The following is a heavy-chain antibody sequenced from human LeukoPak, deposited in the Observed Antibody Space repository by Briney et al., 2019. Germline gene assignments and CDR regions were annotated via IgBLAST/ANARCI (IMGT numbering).Heavy chain of an antibody. Sequence: SETLSLTCTVSGGSISSSSYYWGWIRQPPGKGLEWIGSIYYSGSTYYNPSLKSRVTISVDTSKNQFSLKLSSVTPEDTAVYYCARGLVPAATTDYWGQGTLVTVSS. D-gene: IGHD2-2*01. CDR3: ARGLVPAATTDY. J-gene: IGHJ4*02. CDR2: IYYSGST. V-gene: IGHV4-39*07. CDR1: GGSISSSSYY.